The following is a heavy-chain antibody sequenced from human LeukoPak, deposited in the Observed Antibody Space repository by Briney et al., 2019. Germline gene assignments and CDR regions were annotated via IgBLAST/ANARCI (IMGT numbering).Heavy chain of an antibody. J-gene: IGHJ4*02. CDR3: VSATAVTQFDY. V-gene: IGHV3-30*04. Sequence: GGSLRLSCAASGFTFSSYAMHWVRQAPGKGLEWVAVIPYDGSNKYYADFVKGRFTISRDNSKNTLYLQMNSLRAEDTAVYYCVSATAVTQFDYWGQGTLVTVSS. CDR2: IPYDGSNK. CDR1: GFTFSSYA. D-gene: IGHD4-17*01.